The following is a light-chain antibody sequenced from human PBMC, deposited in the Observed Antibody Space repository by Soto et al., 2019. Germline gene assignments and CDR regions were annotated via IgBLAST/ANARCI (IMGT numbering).Light chain of an antibody. J-gene: IGLJ2*01. V-gene: IGLV1-47*01. Sequence: QSVLTQPPSASGTPGQRVTISCSGSSSNIGSNYVYWYQQLPGTAPKLLIYRNNQRPSGVPDRFSGSKSGTSASLAISGLRSEDEADYYCAAGDASLSGVVFGGGTKVTVL. CDR1: SSNIGSNY. CDR3: AAGDASLSGVV. CDR2: RNN.